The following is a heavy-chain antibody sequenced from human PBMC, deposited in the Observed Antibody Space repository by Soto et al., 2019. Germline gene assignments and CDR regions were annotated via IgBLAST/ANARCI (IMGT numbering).Heavy chain of an antibody. Sequence: SETLSLTCAVYGGSFSGYYWSWIRQPPGKGLEWIGEINHSGSTNYNPSLKSRVTISVDTSKNQFSLKLSSVTAADTAVYYCARKLSDTVTTSNYYFDYWGQGTLVTVSS. V-gene: IGHV4-34*01. CDR2: INHSGST. D-gene: IGHD4-17*01. J-gene: IGHJ4*02. CDR3: ARKLSDTVTTSNYYFDY. CDR1: GGSFSGYY.